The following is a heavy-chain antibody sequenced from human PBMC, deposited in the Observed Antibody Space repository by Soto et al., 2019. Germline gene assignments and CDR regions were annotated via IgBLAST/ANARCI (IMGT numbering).Heavy chain of an antibody. CDR2: INHSGST. V-gene: IGHV4-34*01. D-gene: IGHD3-16*02. CDR3: ARDRGYYDYVWGSYRLNWFDP. J-gene: IGHJ5*02. Sequence: SETLSLTCAVYGGSFSGYYWSWIRQPPGKGLEWIGEINHSGSTNYNPSLKSRVTISVDTSKNQFSLKLSSVTAADTAVYYCARDRGYYDYVWGSYRLNWFDPWGQGTLVTVS. CDR1: GGSFSGYY.